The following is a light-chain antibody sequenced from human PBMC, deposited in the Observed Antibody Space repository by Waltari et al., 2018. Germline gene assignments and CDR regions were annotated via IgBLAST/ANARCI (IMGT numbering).Light chain of an antibody. Sequence: SSELTQDPAVSVALGQTVRITCQGDSLRYYYATWYLQKPGQAPLLVMYGKNNRPSGIPDRFSGSYSGDTASLTITGAQAEDEADYYCNSRDSNGNPFVFGPATKVTVL. CDR1: SLRYYY. J-gene: IGLJ1*01. CDR2: GKN. V-gene: IGLV3-19*01. CDR3: NSRDSNGNPFV.